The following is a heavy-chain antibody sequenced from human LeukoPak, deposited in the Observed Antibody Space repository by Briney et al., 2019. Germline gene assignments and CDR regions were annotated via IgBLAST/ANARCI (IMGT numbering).Heavy chain of an antibody. V-gene: IGHV3-23*01. D-gene: IGHD3-22*01. CDR2: ISGSGGST. Sequence: GGSLRLSCAASGFTFSSYAMSWVRQAPGKGLEWVSAISGSGGSTYYADSVKGRFTISRDNSKNTLYLQVNSLRAEDTAVYYCARVHYYDSSGYYLDIDYWGQGTLVTVSS. J-gene: IGHJ4*02. CDR1: GFTFSSYA. CDR3: ARVHYYDSSGYYLDIDY.